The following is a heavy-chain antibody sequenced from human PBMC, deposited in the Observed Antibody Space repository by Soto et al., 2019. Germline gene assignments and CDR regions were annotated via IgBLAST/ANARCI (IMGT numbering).Heavy chain of an antibody. J-gene: IGHJ6*03. V-gene: IGHV4-31*03. CDR3: ARDAIWFGELTDYYYYMDV. Sequence: SETLSLTCTVSGGSISSGGYYWSWIRQHPGKGLEWIGYIYYSGSTYYNPSLKSRVTISVDTSKNQFSLKLSSVTAADTAVYYCARDAIWFGELTDYYYYMDVWGKGTTVTVSS. CDR1: GGSISSGGYY. CDR2: IYYSGST. D-gene: IGHD3-10*01.